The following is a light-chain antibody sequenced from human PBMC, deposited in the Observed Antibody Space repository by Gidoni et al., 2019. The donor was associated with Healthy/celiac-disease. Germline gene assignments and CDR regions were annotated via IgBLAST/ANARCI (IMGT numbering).Light chain of an antibody. CDR2: VGTGGIVG. CDR1: SGYSNDK. Sequence: HPVLTPPPPASASLAASTTLTCTLSSGYSNDKVDWYQQRPGQGPRFVLRVGTGGIVGSKGDGIPDRFSVSGSGLNRYLTIKNSQEEDESDYHCGADHGSGSNFVWVFGGGTKLTVL. CDR3: GADHGSGSNFVWV. V-gene: IGLV9-49*01. J-gene: IGLJ3*02.